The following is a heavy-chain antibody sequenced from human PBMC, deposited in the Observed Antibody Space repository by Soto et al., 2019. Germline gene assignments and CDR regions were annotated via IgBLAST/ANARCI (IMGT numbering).Heavy chain of an antibody. CDR3: ARTAGYADGMDV. J-gene: IGHJ6*02. CDR1: GDSVSSNSAA. V-gene: IGHV6-1*01. Sequence: SPTLSLPCAISGDSVSSNSAALNWIRQSPSRGLEWLGRTYYRSKWYNDYAVSVKSRITINPDTSKNQFSLQLNSVTPEDTAVYYCARTAGYADGMDVWGQGTTVTVSS. CDR2: TYYRSKWYN. D-gene: IGHD5-12*01.